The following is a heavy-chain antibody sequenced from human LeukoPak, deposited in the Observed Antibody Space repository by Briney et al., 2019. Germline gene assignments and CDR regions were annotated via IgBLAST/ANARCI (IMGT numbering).Heavy chain of an antibody. CDR1: GGSFSGYY. J-gene: IGHJ4*02. Sequence: SETLSLTCAVYGGSFSGYYWSGIRQPPGKGLEWIGEINHSGSTNYNPSLKSRVTISVDTSKNQFSLKLSSVTAADTAVYYCARGPPAEEDGDLPTGDFDYWGQGTLVTASS. V-gene: IGHV4-34*01. D-gene: IGHD3-10*01. CDR3: ARGPPAEEDGDLPTGDFDY. CDR2: INHSGST.